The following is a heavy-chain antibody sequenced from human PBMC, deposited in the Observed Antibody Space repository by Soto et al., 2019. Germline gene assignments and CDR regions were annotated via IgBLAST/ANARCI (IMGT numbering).Heavy chain of an antibody. CDR1: GYSFTSYW. D-gene: IGHD6-13*01. J-gene: IGHJ6*02. CDR2: IYPGDSDT. Sequence: GESLKISCKGSGYSFTSYWIGWVRQMPGKGLEWMGIIYPGDSDTRYSPSFQGQVTISADKSISTAYLQWSSLKASDTAMYYCARVQQLVPDYYYYYGMDVWGQGTTVTVSS. V-gene: IGHV5-51*01. CDR3: ARVQQLVPDYYYYYGMDV.